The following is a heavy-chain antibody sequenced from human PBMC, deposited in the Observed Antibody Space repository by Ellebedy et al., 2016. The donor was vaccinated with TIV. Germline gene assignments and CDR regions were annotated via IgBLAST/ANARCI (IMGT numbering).Heavy chain of an antibody. CDR3: ARLPCGSTSCGGAAYDF. CDR2: ISIYNENT. J-gene: IGHJ3*01. CDR1: SYMFSDYG. V-gene: IGHV1-18*01. D-gene: IGHD2-2*01. Sequence: ASVKVSXKASSYMFSDYGVTWVRQAPGQGFEWMGWISIYNENTNYAAKFQGRVTMTTDRSTSTAYMELRSLGSDDTAVYYCARLPCGSTSCGGAAYDFWGQGTAVTVSS.